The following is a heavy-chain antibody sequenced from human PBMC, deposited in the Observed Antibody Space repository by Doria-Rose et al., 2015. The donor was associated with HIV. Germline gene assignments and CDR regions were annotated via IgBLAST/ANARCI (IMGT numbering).Heavy chain of an antibody. CDR2: ISWDSGAK. CDR3: AKAPIIGPKYYFYMDV. D-gene: IGHD3-3*01. Sequence: VQLVQSGRGLVQPGRSLRLSCVGSGFSFESYAMHWVRLAPGKGLEWVAGISWDSGAKGNADSVEGRCTISRDNAKKSVYLEMRSLRPEDTAFYYCAKAPIIGPKYYFYMDVWGKGTSVTVSS. J-gene: IGHJ6*03. V-gene: IGHV3-9*01. CDR1: GFSFESYA.